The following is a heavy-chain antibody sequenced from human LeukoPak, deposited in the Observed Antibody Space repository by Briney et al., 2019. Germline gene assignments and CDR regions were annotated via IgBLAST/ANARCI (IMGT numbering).Heavy chain of an antibody. CDR1: GGSISSYY. Sequence: SETLSHTCTVSGGSISSYYWSWIRQPAGKGLEWIGRIYTSGSTNYNPSLTSRVTMSVDTSKNQFSLKLSSVTAADTAVYYCARDQRWLQLDYWGQGTLVTVSS. J-gene: IGHJ4*02. CDR2: IYTSGST. CDR3: ARDQRWLQLDY. V-gene: IGHV4-4*07. D-gene: IGHD5-24*01.